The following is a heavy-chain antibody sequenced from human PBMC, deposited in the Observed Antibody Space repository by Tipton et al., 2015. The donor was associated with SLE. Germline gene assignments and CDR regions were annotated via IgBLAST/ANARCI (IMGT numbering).Heavy chain of an antibody. V-gene: IGHV3-33*08. CDR1: GFTFSSYS. D-gene: IGHD4/OR15-4a*01. J-gene: IGHJ3*02. CDR2: IWYDGSNK. CDR3: ATNYVGAFDI. Sequence: SLRLSCAASGFTFSSYSMHWVRQAPGKGLEWVAVIWYDGSNKYYADSVKGRFTISRDNSKNTLYLQMNSLRAEDTAMYYCATNYVGAFDIWGQGTMVTVSS.